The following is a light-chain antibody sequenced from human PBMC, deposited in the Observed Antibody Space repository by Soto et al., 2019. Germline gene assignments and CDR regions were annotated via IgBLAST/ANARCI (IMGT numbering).Light chain of an antibody. CDR3: QQFYIFPVT. J-gene: IGKJ5*01. V-gene: IGKV1-13*02. CDR1: QDIYTF. Sequence: AIQLTQSPSSVSASVGDRITITCRASQDIYTFLAWYQQKPGKAPQLLIYKASTLQSGVPSRFSGSGSGTDFTLTISSLQPEDFATYSCQQFYIFPVTFGQGTRLEIK. CDR2: KAS.